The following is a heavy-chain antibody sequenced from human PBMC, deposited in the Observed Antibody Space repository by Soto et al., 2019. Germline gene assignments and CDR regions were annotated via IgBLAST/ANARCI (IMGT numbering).Heavy chain of an antibody. CDR2: IYYSGSTST. CDR3: ASGSYLWGFFY. CDR1: GGSISSNY. D-gene: IGHD1-26*01. Sequence: PSETLSLTCTVSGGSISSNYRSWIRQPPGKRLEWIGYIYYSGSTSTNYNPSLKSRVTISVDTSRNQFSLKLSSVTAADTAVYYCASGSYLWGFFYWGQGTLVTVSS. J-gene: IGHJ4*02. V-gene: IGHV4-59*01.